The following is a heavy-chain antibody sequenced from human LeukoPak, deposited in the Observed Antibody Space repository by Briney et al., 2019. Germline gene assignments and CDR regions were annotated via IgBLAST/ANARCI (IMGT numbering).Heavy chain of an antibody. CDR3: AREVVERSAYYYMDV. V-gene: IGHV3-21*01. D-gene: IGHD1-1*01. J-gene: IGHJ6*03. Sequence: GGSLRLSCAASGFTFSSYSMNWVRQAPGKGLEWVSSISSSSGYIYYADSVKGRFTISRDNAKNSLYLQMNSLRAEDTAVYYCAREVVERSAYYYMDVWGKGTTVTVSS. CDR2: ISSSSGYI. CDR1: GFTFSSYS.